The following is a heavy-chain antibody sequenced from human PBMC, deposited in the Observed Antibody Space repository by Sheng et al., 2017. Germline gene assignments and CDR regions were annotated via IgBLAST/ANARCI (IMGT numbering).Heavy chain of an antibody. CDR2: LIMMGVT. D-gene: IGHD1-20*01. Sequence: EVQLVGVRGRLSSTGGGPWRLSCEASGFTFINYWMHWVRQVPGRGWSGSHILIMMGVTELRGLREGPIHHLQRKNAKDTLYLQMNSLRVEDTAVYYCVRDLQEPYKGPRMGWFDAWG. J-gene: IGHJ5*01. CDR3: VRDLQEPYKGPRMGWFDA. V-gene: IGHV3-74*01. CDR1: GFTFINYW.